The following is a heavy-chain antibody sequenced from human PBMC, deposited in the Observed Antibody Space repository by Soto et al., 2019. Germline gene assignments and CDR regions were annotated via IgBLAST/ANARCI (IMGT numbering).Heavy chain of an antibody. V-gene: IGHV3-49*04. J-gene: IGHJ6*02. CDR3: TRGDYYYDSSGYYGIYYYYYGMDV. Sequence: GGSLRLSCTASGFTFGDYAMSWVRQAPGKGLEWVGFIRSKAHGGTTEYAASVKGRFTISRDDSKSIAYLQMNSLKTEDTAVYYCTRGDYYYDSSGYYGIYYYYYGMDVWGQGTTVTVSS. D-gene: IGHD3-22*01. CDR2: IRSKAHGGTT. CDR1: GFTFGDYA.